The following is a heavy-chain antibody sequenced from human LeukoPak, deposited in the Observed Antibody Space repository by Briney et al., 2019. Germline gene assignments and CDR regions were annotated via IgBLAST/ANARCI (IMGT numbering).Heavy chain of an antibody. V-gene: IGHV3-21*01. Sequence: GGSLRLSCAASGFTLSSYSMSWGRQAPGKGLEWVSSISSSSNYIYYADSVKGRFTISRDNAKNSLYLQMNSLRAEDTAVYYCATHLGYWGQGTLVTVSS. J-gene: IGHJ4*02. D-gene: IGHD7-27*01. CDR1: GFTLSSYS. CDR2: ISSSSNYI. CDR3: ATHLGY.